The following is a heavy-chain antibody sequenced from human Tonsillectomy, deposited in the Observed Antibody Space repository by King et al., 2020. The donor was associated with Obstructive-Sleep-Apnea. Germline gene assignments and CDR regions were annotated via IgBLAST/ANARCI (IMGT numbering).Heavy chain of an antibody. CDR2: IYYIGST. CDR3: ARHVLLPGSSNWYNFDY. V-gene: IGHV4-59*08. J-gene: IGHJ4*02. Sequence: VQLQESGPGLVKPSENLSLTCTVSGGSISSYYWSWIRQPPGKGLEWIGYIYYIGSTNYNPSLTSRVTMAVDTSKNQFSLKLSSVTAADTAVYYCARHVLLPGSSNWYNFDYWGQGTLVTVSS. D-gene: IGHD6-13*01. CDR1: GGSISSYY.